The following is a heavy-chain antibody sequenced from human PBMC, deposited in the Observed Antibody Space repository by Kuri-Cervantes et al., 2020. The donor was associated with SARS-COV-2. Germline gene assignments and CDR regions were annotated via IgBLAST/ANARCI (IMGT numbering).Heavy chain of an antibody. Sequence: ASVKVSCKASGYTFTSYGISWVRQAPGQGLEWMGWISAYNGNTNYAQKFQGRVTMTRDTSISTAYMELSRLRSDDTAVYYCARDFWSGYTGKDAEYFQHWGQGTLVTVSS. J-gene: IGHJ1*01. CDR3: ARDFWSGYTGKDAEYFQH. V-gene: IGHV1-18*01. CDR1: GYTFTSYG. D-gene: IGHD3-3*01. CDR2: ISAYNGNT.